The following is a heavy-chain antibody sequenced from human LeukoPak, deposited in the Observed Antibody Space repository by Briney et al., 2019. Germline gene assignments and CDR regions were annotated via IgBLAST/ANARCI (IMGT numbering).Heavy chain of an antibody. CDR3: ARWRRLELRGAFSFDI. Sequence: PSETLSPTCTVSGGSISSYYWSWIRQPPGKGLEWIGYIYTSGSTNYNPSLKSRVTISVDTSKNQFSLKLSSVTAADTAVYYCARWRRLELRGAFSFDIWGQGTMVTVSS. J-gene: IGHJ3*02. CDR2: IYTSGST. CDR1: GGSISSYY. V-gene: IGHV4-4*09. D-gene: IGHD1-7*01.